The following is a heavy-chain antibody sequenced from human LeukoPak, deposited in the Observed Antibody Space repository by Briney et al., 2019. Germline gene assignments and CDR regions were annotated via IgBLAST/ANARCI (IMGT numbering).Heavy chain of an antibody. D-gene: IGHD3-10*01. J-gene: IGHJ4*02. CDR3: AREGPRLGELFFYYFDY. CDR2: ISSSGSTI. CDR1: GFTFSSYA. V-gene: IGHV3-48*03. Sequence: GGSLRLSCAASGFTFSSYAMSWVRQAPGKGLEWVAYISSSGSTIYYADYVKGRFTISRDNAQNSLYLQMNSLRAEDTAVYYCAREGPRLGELFFYYFDYWGQGTLVTVSS.